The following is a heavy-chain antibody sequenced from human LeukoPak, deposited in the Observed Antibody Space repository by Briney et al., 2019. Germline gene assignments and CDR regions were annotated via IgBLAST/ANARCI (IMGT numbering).Heavy chain of an antibody. J-gene: IGHJ4*02. V-gene: IGHV1-69*13. CDR3: AGDGGHYGDYEVDY. CDR2: IIPIFGTA. Sequence: ASVKVSCKASGGTFSSYAISWVRQAPGQGLEWMGEIIPIFGTANYAQKFQGRVTITADESTSTAYMELSSLRSEDTAVYYCAGDGGHYGDYEVDYWGQGTLVTVSS. D-gene: IGHD4-17*01. CDR1: GGTFSSYA.